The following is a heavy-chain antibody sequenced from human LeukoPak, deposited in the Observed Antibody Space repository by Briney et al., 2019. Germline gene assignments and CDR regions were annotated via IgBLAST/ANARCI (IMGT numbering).Heavy chain of an antibody. CDR2: INHSGST. CDR3: ARVVVRGVSYYYYMDV. J-gene: IGHJ6*03. Sequence: SETLSLTCAVYGGSFSGHYWSWIRQPPGKGLEWIGEINHSGSTNYNPSLKSRVTISVDTSTNQFSLKLRSGPAADTAVYYCARVVVRGVSYYYYMDVWGKGTTVTVSS. CDR1: GGSFSGHY. D-gene: IGHD3-10*01. V-gene: IGHV4-34*01.